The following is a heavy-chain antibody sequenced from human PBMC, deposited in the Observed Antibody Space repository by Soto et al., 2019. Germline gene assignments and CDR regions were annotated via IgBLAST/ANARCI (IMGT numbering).Heavy chain of an antibody. D-gene: IGHD6-6*01. CDR1: GYTFTGYY. V-gene: IGHV1-2*04. CDR3: ARDSGSSSENFDY. CDR2: INPNSGGT. J-gene: IGHJ4*02. Sequence: ASVKVSCKASGYTFTGYYMHWVRQAPGQGLEWMGWINPNSGGTNYAQKFQGWVTMTRDTSISTAYMELSRLRSDDTAVYYCARDSGSSSENFDYWGQGTLVIVSS.